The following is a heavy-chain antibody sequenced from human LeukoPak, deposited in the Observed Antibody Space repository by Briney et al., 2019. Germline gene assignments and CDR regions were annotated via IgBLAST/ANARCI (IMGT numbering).Heavy chain of an antibody. V-gene: IGHV1-18*01. J-gene: IGHJ5*02. CDR3: ARGPDYGGNSGLVVVWNWFDP. CDR1: GYTFTSYG. CDR2: ISAYNGNT. Sequence: ASVKVSCKASGYTFTSYGISWVRQAPGQGLEWMGWISAYNGNTNYAQKLQGRVTMTTDTSTSTAYMELRSLRSDDTAAYYCARGPDYGGNSGLVVVWNWFDPWGQGTLVTVSS. D-gene: IGHD4-23*01.